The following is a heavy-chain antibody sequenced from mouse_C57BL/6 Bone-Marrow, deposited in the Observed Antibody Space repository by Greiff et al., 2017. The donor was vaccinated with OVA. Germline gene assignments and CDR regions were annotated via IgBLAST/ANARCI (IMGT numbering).Heavy chain of an antibody. D-gene: IGHD1-1*01. CDR2: IYPRSGNT. J-gene: IGHJ3*01. CDR3: ARSPIYYYGSSFAY. Sequence: QVQLQQSGAELARPGASVKLSCKASGYTFTSYGISWVKQRTGQGLEWIGEIYPRSGNTYYNEKFKGKATLTADKSSSTAYMELRSLTSGDSAVYFCARSPIYYYGSSFAYWGQGTLVTVSA. CDR1: GYTFTSYG. V-gene: IGHV1-81*01.